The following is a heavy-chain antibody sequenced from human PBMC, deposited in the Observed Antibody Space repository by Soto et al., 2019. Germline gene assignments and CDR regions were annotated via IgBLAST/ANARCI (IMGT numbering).Heavy chain of an antibody. CDR2: INQDGSEK. V-gene: IGHV3-7*01. CDR1: GFTFNNYW. CDR3: VRVVTLYRGESVAWFDP. Sequence: PGGFLRLSCAASGFTFNNYWRSWVRQAPGKGLEWVAHINQDGSEKYSVDSAKGRFTISRDNAKNSLYLQMTGLRVEDTAVYYCVRVVTLYRGESVAWFDPWGQGTLVTVSS. J-gene: IGHJ5*02. D-gene: IGHD3-10*01.